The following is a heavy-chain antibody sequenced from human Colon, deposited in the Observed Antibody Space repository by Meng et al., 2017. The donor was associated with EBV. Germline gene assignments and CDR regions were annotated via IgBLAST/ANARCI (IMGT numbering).Heavy chain of an antibody. CDR3: AKLARPPYYNWNDGSRAYFDY. CDR1: GGSFSDYY. V-gene: IGHV4-34*01. Sequence: QVRRQQGGAGLLKPSGTLSLTCAVYGGSFSDYYWTWIRQPPVTGLEWIGEINHSGSTNYNPSLKSRVTMSVDTSKNQFSLKLSSVTAADTAVYYCAKLARPPYYNWNDGSRAYFDYWGQGTLVTVSS. D-gene: IGHD1-20*01. J-gene: IGHJ4*02. CDR2: INHSGST.